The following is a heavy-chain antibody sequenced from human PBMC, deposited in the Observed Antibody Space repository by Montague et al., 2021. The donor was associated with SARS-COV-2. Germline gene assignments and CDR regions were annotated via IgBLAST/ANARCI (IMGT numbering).Heavy chain of an antibody. D-gene: IGHD3-3*01. CDR1: GGSLIGYF. V-gene: IGHV4-59*12. J-gene: IGHJ6*02. CDR2: IYHYGSATY. Sequence: SETLSLTCDVSGGSLIGYFCSWIWQPPAKGMGLIWDIYHYGSATYHYNPSLKIRVTISEDMSKNQFSLMLTSVTAADTAVYYCVRDGGLRFSGGAMDVWGQGTTVTVSS. CDR3: VRDGGLRFSGGAMDV.